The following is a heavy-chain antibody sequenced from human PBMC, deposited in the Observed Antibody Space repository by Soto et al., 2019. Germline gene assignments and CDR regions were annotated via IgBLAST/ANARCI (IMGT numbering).Heavy chain of an antibody. Sequence: PGGSLRLSCAASGFTFSSYGMHWVRQAPGKGLEWVAVISYDGSNKYYADSVKGRFTISRDNSKNTLYLQMNSLRAEDTAVYYCAKDGSLRYFDWLLYDSFDYWGQGTLVTVSS. D-gene: IGHD3-9*01. CDR2: ISYDGSNK. CDR1: GFTFSSYG. J-gene: IGHJ4*02. CDR3: AKDGSLRYFDWLLYDSFDY. V-gene: IGHV3-30*18.